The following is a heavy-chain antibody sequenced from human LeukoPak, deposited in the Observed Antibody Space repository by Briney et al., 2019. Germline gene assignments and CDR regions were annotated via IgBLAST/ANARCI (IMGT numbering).Heavy chain of an antibody. V-gene: IGHV3-23*01. Sequence: GGSLRLSCAASGFSFRGYGMSWVRQAPGKGLEWVSAITASGGSTYYADSVKGRFTISRDNSKNTLYLQMNSLRAEDTAEYFCAKRSYYDSSGRYFFDYWGQGTLVAVSS. J-gene: IGHJ4*02. D-gene: IGHD3-22*01. CDR1: GFSFRGYG. CDR2: ITASGGST. CDR3: AKRSYYDSSGRYFFDY.